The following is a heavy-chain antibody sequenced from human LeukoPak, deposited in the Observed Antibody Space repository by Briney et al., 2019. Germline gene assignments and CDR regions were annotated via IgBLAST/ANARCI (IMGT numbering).Heavy chain of an antibody. V-gene: IGHV3-7*01. CDR1: GFTFSSYW. CDR2: IKQDGSEK. Sequence: GGSLRLSCAASGFTFSSYWMSWLRQAPGKGLEGVANIKQDGSEKYYVDSVKGRFTISRDNAKNSLYLQMNSLRAEDTAVYYCARDQPSGWYYYYYDGMDVWGQGTTVTVSS. CDR3: ARDQPSGWYYYYYDGMDV. D-gene: IGHD6-19*01. J-gene: IGHJ6*02.